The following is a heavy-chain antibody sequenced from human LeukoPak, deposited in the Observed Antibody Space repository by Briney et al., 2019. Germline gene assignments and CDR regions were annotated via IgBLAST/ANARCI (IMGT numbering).Heavy chain of an antibody. V-gene: IGHV4-59*01. J-gene: IGHJ4*02. CDR2: IYYSGST. CDR1: GGSISSYY. CDR3: AREGYDSSGYYYNY. Sequence: SETLSLTCTVSGGSISSYYWSWIRQPPGKGLEWIGYIYYSGSTNYNPSLKSRVTISVDTSKNQFSLKLSSVTAADTAAYYCAREGYDSSGYYYNYWGQGTLVTVSS. D-gene: IGHD3-22*01.